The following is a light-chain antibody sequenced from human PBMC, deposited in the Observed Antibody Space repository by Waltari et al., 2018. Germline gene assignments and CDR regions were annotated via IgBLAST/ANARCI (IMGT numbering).Light chain of an antibody. V-gene: IGKV1-NL1*01. CDR2: PES. Sequence: DFQMTQSPSSLSASVGDRVTITCRASQDISGSLAWYQQKPGKAPKLLLYPESRLESGVPSRSIGSGSGADYSLSVSSLQPEDFATYFCQQYYNTPKTFGQGTKVEI. J-gene: IGKJ1*01. CDR3: QQYYNTPKT. CDR1: QDISGS.